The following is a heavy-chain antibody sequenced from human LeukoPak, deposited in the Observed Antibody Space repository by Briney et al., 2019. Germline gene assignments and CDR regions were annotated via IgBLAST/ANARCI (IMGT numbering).Heavy chain of an antibody. D-gene: IGHD3-3*01. CDR2: IKQDGSEK. V-gene: IGHV3-7*01. CDR1: GFTFSSYW. J-gene: IGHJ4*02. CDR3: ARNSLTRFGGYDFWSGDFDY. Sequence: GGSLRLSCAASGFTFSSYWMSWVRQAPGKGLEWVANIKQDGSEKYYVDSVKGRFTISRDNAKNSLYLQVNSLRAEDTAVYYCARNSLTRFGGYDFWSGDFDYWGQGTLVTVSS.